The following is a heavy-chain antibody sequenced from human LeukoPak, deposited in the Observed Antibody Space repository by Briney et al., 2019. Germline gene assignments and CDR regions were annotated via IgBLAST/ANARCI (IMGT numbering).Heavy chain of an antibody. D-gene: IGHD4-17*01. V-gene: IGHV3-30*18. J-gene: IGHJ5*01. CDR3: AKIDTFDYDTSGRHWLDS. CDR2: ISYDGSNK. Sequence: GGSLRLSCAASGFTFSSYGMHWVRQAPGKGLEWVAVISYDGSNKYYADSVKGRFTISRDNSKNTLYLQMNSLRTEDTAVYYCAKIDTFDYDTSGRHWLDSWGQGTLVTVSS. CDR1: GFTFSSYG.